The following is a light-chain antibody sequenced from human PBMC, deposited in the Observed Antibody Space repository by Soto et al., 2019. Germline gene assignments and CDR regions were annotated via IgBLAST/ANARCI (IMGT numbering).Light chain of an antibody. CDR2: AVS. J-gene: IGLJ2*01. Sequence: QSALTPPASVSGSPGQSITISCTGTSSDVGGYNYVSWYQQHPGKAPKLMIYAVSNRPSGVSNRLSGSKSGNTASLTISWLQAEDEADYYCSSYTSSSTLVVFGGGTKLTVL. CDR3: SSYTSSSTLVV. V-gene: IGLV2-14*01. CDR1: SSDVGGYNY.